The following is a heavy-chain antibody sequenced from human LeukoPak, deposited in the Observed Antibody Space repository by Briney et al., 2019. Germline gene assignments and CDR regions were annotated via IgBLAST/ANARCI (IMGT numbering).Heavy chain of an antibody. CDR3: ARGGYRYAHNWFDP. CDR1: GGSISSYY. D-gene: IGHD5-18*01. J-gene: IGHJ5*02. CDR2: IYYSGST. Sequence: SETLSLTCTVSGGSISSYYWSWIRQPPGKGLEWIGYIYYSGSTNYNPSLKSRVTISVDTSKNQFSLKLSSVTAADTAVYYCARGGYRYAHNWFDPWGQGTLVTVSS. V-gene: IGHV4-59*01.